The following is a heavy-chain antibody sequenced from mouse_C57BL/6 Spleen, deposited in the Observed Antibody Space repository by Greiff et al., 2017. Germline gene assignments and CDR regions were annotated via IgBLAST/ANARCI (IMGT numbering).Heavy chain of an antibody. J-gene: IGHJ1*03. CDR2: FHPYNDDT. D-gene: IGHD3-2*02. Sequence: QVQLQQSGAELVKPGALVKMFCKASGYTFTTYPIEWMKQNHGKSLEWIGNFHPYNDDTKYNEKFKGKATLTVEKSSSTVYLELSRLTSDDPAVYYCARRLNQFGYFDVWGTGTTVTVSS. V-gene: IGHV1-47*01. CDR3: ARRLNQFGYFDV. CDR1: GYTFTTYP.